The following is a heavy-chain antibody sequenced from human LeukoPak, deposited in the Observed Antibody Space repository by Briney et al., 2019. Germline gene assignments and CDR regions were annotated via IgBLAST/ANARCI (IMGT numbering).Heavy chain of an antibody. CDR1: GFTFSSYA. CDR3: AKDGLTTNSGYSGSGFDS. Sequence: GGSLSLSCAASGFTFSSYAMSWLRQPPGRGLEWVSTLSSSGGNTYSADSVKGRFTISRDNYKHALYLQMNSLRAEDSAVYYCAKDGLTTNSGYSGSGFDSWGQGTLVTVSS. D-gene: IGHD5-12*01. V-gene: IGHV3-23*01. J-gene: IGHJ4*02. CDR2: LSSSGGNT.